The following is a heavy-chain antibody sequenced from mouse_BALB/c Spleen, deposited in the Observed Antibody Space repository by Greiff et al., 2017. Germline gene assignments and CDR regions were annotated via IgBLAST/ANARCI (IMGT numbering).Heavy chain of an antibody. J-gene: IGHJ1*01. CDR2: IDPANGNT. D-gene: IGHD1-1*01. CDR1: GFNIKDTY. V-gene: IGHV14-3*02. CDR3: ARGIYYAHWYFDV. Sequence: EVQLVESGAELVKPGASVKLSCTASGFNIKDTYMHWVKQRPEQGLEWIGRIDPANGNTKYDPKFQGKATITADTSSNTAYLQLSSLTSEDTAVYYCARGIYYAHWYFDVWGAGTTVTVSS.